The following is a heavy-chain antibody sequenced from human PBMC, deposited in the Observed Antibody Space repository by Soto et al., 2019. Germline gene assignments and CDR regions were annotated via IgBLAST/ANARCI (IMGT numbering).Heavy chain of an antibody. CDR1: DGSISSYY. J-gene: IGHJ4*02. Sequence: PSETLSLTCTDADGSISSYYWSWIRQPPGKGLEWIGYVYSSGSTHYNPSLQSRVTISADTSKNQVSLKVNSVTAADTAVYYCARDHPHSYGVYYFDYWGQGTPVTVSS. V-gene: IGHV4-59*01. CDR2: VYSSGST. D-gene: IGHD5-18*01. CDR3: ARDHPHSYGVYYFDY.